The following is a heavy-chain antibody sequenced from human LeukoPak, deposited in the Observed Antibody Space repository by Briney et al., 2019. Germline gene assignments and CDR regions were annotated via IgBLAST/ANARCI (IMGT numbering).Heavy chain of an antibody. D-gene: IGHD5-18*01. CDR3: ARGTWIQLWFIDY. V-gene: IGHV4-34*01. Sequence: PSETLSLTCAVYGGSFSGYYWSWIRQPPGKGLEWIGEINHSGSTNYNPSLKSRVTISVDTSKNQFSLKLSSVTAADTAVYYCARGTWIQLWFIDYWGQGTLVTVSS. CDR2: INHSGST. J-gene: IGHJ4*02. CDR1: GGSFSGYY.